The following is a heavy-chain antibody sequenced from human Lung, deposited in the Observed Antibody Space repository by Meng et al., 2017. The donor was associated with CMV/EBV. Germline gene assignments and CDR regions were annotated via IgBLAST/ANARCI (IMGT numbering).Heavy chain of an antibody. CDR2: IPYDRSNK. CDR3: AKVKVTAALLDSFDI. D-gene: IGHD2-2*01. Sequence: GESXKISXAASGFTFSSFSSYAMHWVRQAPGKGLEWVASIPYDRSNKYYTDSVKGRFTISRDNSKNALYLHMNSLRTEDTAVYYCAKVKVTAALLDSFDIWGQGXMVTVSS. J-gene: IGHJ3*02. V-gene: IGHV3-30*02. CDR1: GFTFSSFSSYA.